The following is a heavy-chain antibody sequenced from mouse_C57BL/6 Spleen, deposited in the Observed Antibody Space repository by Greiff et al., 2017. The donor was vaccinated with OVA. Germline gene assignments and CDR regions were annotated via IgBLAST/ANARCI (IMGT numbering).Heavy chain of an antibody. Sequence: EVKLVESGGGLVKPGGSLKLSCAASGFTFSDYGMHWVRQAPEKGLEWVAYISSGSSTIYYADTVKGRFTISRDNAKNTLFLQMTSLRSEDTAMYYCARGYTWAMDYWGQGTSVTVSS. V-gene: IGHV5-17*01. CDR3: ARGYTWAMDY. D-gene: IGHD2-2*01. J-gene: IGHJ4*01. CDR2: ISSGSSTI. CDR1: GFTFSDYG.